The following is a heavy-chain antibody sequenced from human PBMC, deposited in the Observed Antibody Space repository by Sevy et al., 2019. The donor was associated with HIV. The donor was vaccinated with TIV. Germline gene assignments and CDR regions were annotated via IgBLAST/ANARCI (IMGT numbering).Heavy chain of an antibody. Sequence: SETLSLACAVSDYSISSGYYWGWIRQPPGKGLEWIGSISDGGSTYYNSSLKSRGTISVDTSKNQLSLKLTSVTAADTAVYDCARSWGSTGPFDYWGQGTLVTVSS. CDR2: ISDGGST. D-gene: IGHD4-17*01. V-gene: IGHV4-38-2*01. CDR1: DYSISSGYY. CDR3: ARSWGSTGPFDY. J-gene: IGHJ4*02.